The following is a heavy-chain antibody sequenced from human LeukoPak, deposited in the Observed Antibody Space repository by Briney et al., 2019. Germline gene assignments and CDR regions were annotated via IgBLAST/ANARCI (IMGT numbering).Heavy chain of an antibody. Sequence: PSETLSLTCTVSGGTISSYYWSWIRQPAGKGLEWIGRIYISGSTNYNPSLKSRVTMSVDTSKNQFSLKLSSVTAADTAVYYCAGTWQWLPFDYWGQGTLVTVSS. D-gene: IGHD6-19*01. CDR2: IYISGST. V-gene: IGHV4-4*07. J-gene: IGHJ4*02. CDR3: AGTWQWLPFDY. CDR1: GGTISSYY.